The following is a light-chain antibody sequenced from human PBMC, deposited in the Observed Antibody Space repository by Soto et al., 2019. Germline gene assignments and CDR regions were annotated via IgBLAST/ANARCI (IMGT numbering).Light chain of an antibody. CDR2: DAS. J-gene: IGKJ1*01. Sequence: DIQMTQSPSSLSASVGDTVTITCRASQFISSFLNWYQQKPGKAPKLLIYDASTLQSGVPSRFSGSGSGTEFTLTINSLQAEDFAIYYCQQYNKWPPWTFGQGTKVDIK. V-gene: IGKV1-39*01. CDR3: QQYNKWPPWT. CDR1: QFISSF.